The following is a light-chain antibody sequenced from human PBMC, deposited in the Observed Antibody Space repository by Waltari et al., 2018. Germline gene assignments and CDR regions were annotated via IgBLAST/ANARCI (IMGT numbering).Light chain of an antibody. CDR3: QVWDSYSDHMV. CDR2: YNS. V-gene: IGLV3-21*04. CDR1: DIGSKS. Sequence: SYVLTQPPSLSVAPGRTATISCVGNDIGSKSVHWYQQKPGQAPVLVIYYNSDWPSGIPARFSRSNSGNTATLTIIRVEAGDEADYFCQVWDSYSDHMVFGGGTQLTVL. J-gene: IGLJ2*01.